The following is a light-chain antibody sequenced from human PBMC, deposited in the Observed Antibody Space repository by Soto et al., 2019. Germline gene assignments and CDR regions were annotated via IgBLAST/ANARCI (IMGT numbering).Light chain of an antibody. CDR3: SSYTTSNTLV. CDR2: EVS. Sequence: QSALTQPASVSGSPGQSITISCTGTSSDVGVYNYVSWYQQHPGKAPKLMIYEVSNRPSGVSYRFSGSKSGDTASLTISGLQAEDEGDYYCSSYTTSNTLVFGGGTKLTVL. V-gene: IGLV2-14*01. J-gene: IGLJ2*01. CDR1: SSDVGVYNY.